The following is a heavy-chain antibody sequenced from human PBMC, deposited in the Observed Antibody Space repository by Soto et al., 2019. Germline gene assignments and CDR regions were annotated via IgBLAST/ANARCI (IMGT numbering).Heavy chain of an antibody. Sequence: QEQLVQSGAEVKTPGSSVKVSCKASGGIFSSYAISWVRQAPGQGLEWMGGIIPIFGTANYAQKFQRRVTITAHDSKNTAYMDLSSLKSEDTAIYYCARGGSGYVWFNEFWGQGTLVTVSS. CDR1: GGIFSSYA. CDR2: IIPIFGTA. CDR3: ARGGSGYVWFNEF. J-gene: IGHJ4*02. D-gene: IGHD3-22*01. V-gene: IGHV1-69*01.